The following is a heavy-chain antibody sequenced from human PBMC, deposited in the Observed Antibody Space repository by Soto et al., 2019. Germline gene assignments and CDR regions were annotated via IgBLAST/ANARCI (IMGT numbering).Heavy chain of an antibody. D-gene: IGHD2-2*03. J-gene: IGHJ5*02. CDR1: GFTVSSYA. Sequence: PGGSLRLSCGASGFTVSSYAMSWVRQAPGEGLEWVSAISGSGGSTYYADSVKGRFTISRDNSKNTLYLQMNSLRAEDTAVYYCAGYCSSTSCYYENWFDPWGQGTLVTVSS. CDR3: AGYCSSTSCYYENWFDP. CDR2: ISGSGGST. V-gene: IGHV3-23*01.